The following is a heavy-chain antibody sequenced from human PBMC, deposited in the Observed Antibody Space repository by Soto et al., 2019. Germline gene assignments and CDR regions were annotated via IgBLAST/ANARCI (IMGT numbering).Heavy chain of an antibody. D-gene: IGHD2-15*01. Sequence: PGESLKISCKGSGYSFTSYWIGWVRQMPGKGLEWMGIIYPGDSDTRYSPSFQGQVTISADKSISTAYLQWSSLKASDTAMYYCARAHRYCSGGSCNFEAFDYWGQGTLVTVSS. J-gene: IGHJ4*02. CDR1: GYSFTSYW. CDR2: IYPGDSDT. CDR3: ARAHRYCSGGSCNFEAFDY. V-gene: IGHV5-51*01.